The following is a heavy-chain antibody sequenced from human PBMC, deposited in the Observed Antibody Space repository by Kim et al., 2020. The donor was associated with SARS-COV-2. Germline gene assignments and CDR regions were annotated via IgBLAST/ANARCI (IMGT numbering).Heavy chain of an antibody. V-gene: IGHV3-7*04. CDR2: IKQDGSEK. J-gene: IGHJ4*02. CDR1: GFTFSSYG. Sequence: GGSLRLSCAASGFTFSSYGMSWVRQAPGKGLEWVANIKQDGSEKYYGDSVKGRFTISRDNAKKSLYLQMNSLRAEDTAVYYCARVYGDYDYYFDYWGQGTLFTVSS. CDR3: ARVYGDYDYYFDY. D-gene: IGHD4-17*01.